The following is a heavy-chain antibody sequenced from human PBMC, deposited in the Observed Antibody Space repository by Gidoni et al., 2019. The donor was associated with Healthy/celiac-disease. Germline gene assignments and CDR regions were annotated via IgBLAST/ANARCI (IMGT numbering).Heavy chain of an antibody. CDR2: ISGSGGST. CDR3: AKDLWDIVLMVYAPPFDY. Sequence: EVQLLESGGGLVQPGGSLRLSCAASGFTFSSYAMSWVRQAPGKGLEWVSAISGSGGSTYYADSVKGRFTISRDNSKNTLYLQMNSLRAEDTAVYYCAKDLWDIVLMVYAPPFDYWGQGTLVTVSS. D-gene: IGHD2-8*01. CDR1: GFTFSSYA. V-gene: IGHV3-23*01. J-gene: IGHJ4*02.